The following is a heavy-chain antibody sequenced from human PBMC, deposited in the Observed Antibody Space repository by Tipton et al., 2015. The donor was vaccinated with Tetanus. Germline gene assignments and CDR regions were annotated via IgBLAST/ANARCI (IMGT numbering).Heavy chain of an antibody. J-gene: IGHJ6*02. CDR1: GFTFGTYW. Sequence: SLRLSCEASGFTFGTYWMHWVRQAPGKGLVWVSRIDSDGSGTTYADSVKGRFTISRDNAKNTLYLQMNSLRAEDTAVYYCVRVLKGAKCSRSSCYGYGMDVWGQGTTVTVSS. D-gene: IGHD2-2*01. CDR3: VRVLKGAKCSRSSCYGYGMDV. CDR2: IDSDGSGT. V-gene: IGHV3-74*01.